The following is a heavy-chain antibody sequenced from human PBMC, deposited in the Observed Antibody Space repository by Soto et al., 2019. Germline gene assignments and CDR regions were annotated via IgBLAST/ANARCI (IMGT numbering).Heavy chain of an antibody. Sequence: GGSLRLSRAASGFTFSSYAVSWVRQAPGKGLEWVSAISGSGGSTYYADSVKGRFTISRDNSKNTLYLQMNSLRAEDTAVYYCAKARAQYYDFWSGYPVDYWGQGTLVTVS. D-gene: IGHD3-3*01. CDR2: ISGSGGST. CDR3: AKARAQYYDFWSGYPVDY. CDR1: GFTFSSYA. J-gene: IGHJ4*02. V-gene: IGHV3-23*01.